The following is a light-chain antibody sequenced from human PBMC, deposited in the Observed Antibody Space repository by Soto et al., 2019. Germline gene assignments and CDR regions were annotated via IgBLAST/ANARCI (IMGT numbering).Light chain of an antibody. CDR1: SSDVGGYNY. J-gene: IGLJ2*01. Sequence: QSVLTQPASVSGSPGQSITISCTGTSSDVGGYNYVSWYQQHPDKAPKLMIYDVSNRPSGVHNRFSGSKSGNTASLTISGLQAEDEADYYCSSYTTSSTLIFGGGTKLTVL. V-gene: IGLV2-14*01. CDR3: SSYTTSSTLI. CDR2: DVS.